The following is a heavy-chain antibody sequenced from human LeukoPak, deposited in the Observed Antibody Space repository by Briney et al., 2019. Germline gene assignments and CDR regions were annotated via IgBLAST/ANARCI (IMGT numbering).Heavy chain of an antibody. CDR2: INHSGST. V-gene: IGHV4-34*01. Sequence: PSETLSLTCAVYGGSFSGYYWSWIRQPPGKGLEWIGEINHSGSTNYNPSLKSRVTISVDTSKNQFSLKLSSVTAADTAVYYCARGSRYPLPIFFGVPLWGFDYWGQGTLVTVSS. CDR1: GGSFSGYY. D-gene: IGHD3-3*01. J-gene: IGHJ4*02. CDR3: ARGSRYPLPIFFGVPLWGFDY.